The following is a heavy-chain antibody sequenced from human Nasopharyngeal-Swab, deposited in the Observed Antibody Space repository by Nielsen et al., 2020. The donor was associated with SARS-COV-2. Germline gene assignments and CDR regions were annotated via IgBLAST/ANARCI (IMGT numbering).Heavy chain of an antibody. CDR3: AKSSHGDIYPFDY. Sequence: GGSLRLSCAASGFTFSSYAMSWVRQAPGKGLEWVSVIYSDGSSTYYADSVKGRFTISRDNSKNTLYLQMNSLKAEDTAVYYCAKSSHGDIYPFDYWGQGTLVTVSS. CDR2: IYSDGSST. J-gene: IGHJ4*02. CDR1: GFTFSSYA. D-gene: IGHD4-17*01. V-gene: IGHV3-23*03.